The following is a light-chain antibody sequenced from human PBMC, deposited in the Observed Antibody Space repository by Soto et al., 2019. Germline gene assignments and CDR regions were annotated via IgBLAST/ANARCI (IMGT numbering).Light chain of an antibody. J-gene: IGKJ1*01. Sequence: EVVMTQSPATLSVSPGERATLSCRASESVSRNLAWYQQKPGQAPRLLIYDASTRATGIPDRFSGGGSGTDFTLTISSLEPEDSAVYYCQQRDSWWTFGQGTKVDI. CDR1: ESVSRN. V-gene: IGKV3-15*01. CDR3: QQRDSWWT. CDR2: DAS.